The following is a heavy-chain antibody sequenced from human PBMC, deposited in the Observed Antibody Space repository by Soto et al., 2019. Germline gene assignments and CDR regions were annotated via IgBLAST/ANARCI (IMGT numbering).Heavy chain of an antibody. CDR3: ALHTSGAAAGTWWFDP. V-gene: IGHV1-69*12. J-gene: IGHJ5*02. D-gene: IGHD6-13*01. CDR2: IIPIFGTA. CDR1: GGTFSSYA. Sequence: QVQLVQSGAEVKKPGSSVKVSCKASGGTFSSYAFSWVRQAPGQGLEWMGGIIPIFGTANYAQKFQRRVTITAYESTSTAYMQLSSLRPEDPAVYYCALHTSGAAAGTWWFDPWGQGTLVTVSS.